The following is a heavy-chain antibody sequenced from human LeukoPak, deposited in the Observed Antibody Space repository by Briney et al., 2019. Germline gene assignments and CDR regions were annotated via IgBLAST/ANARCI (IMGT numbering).Heavy chain of an antibody. CDR3: ARDRFDGNSYFDY. CDR1: GFTFSSYA. V-gene: IGHV3-30*01. D-gene: IGHD4-23*01. Sequence: GGSLRLSCAASGFTFSSYAMHWVRQAPGKGLEWVAVISYDGRNKYYADSVKGRFTISRDNSKNTLYLQMNSLRAEDTAVYYCARDRFDGNSYFDYWGQGTLVTVSS. CDR2: ISYDGRNK. J-gene: IGHJ4*02.